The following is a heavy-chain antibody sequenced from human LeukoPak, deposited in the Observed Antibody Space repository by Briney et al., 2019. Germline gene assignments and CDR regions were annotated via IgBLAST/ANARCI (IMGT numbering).Heavy chain of an antibody. J-gene: IGHJ3*02. CDR3: ARGATGYAFDI. CDR2: INSDGSDT. Sequence: GGSLRLSCAASRFTFSSYWMHWVRQGPGKGLVWVSHINSDGSDTHYADSVKGRFTISRDNAKNTVYLQMNSLGAEDTALYYCARGATGYAFDIWGQGTIVTVSS. V-gene: IGHV3-74*01. D-gene: IGHD5-12*01. CDR1: RFTFSSYW.